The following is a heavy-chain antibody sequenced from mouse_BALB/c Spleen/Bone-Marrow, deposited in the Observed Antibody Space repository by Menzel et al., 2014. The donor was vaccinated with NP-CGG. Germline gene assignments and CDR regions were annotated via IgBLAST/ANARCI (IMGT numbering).Heavy chain of an antibody. CDR3: ARDVGYGNYFVY. D-gene: IGHD2-10*02. Sequence: EVQVVESGGGLVQPGDSLRLSCATSGFTFSDFYMEWVRQPPGKRLEWIATSRIRAKYYTTEYSASVKGRFIVSRDTSQSVLYLQMNALRAEDTAIYYCARDVGYGNYFVYWGQGTLVTVSA. CDR1: GFTFSDFY. V-gene: IGHV7-1*02. CDR2: SRIRAKYYTT. J-gene: IGHJ3*01.